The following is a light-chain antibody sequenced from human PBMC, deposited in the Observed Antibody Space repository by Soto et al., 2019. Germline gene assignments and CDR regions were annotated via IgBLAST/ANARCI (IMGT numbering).Light chain of an antibody. V-gene: IGKV3-20*01. CDR1: QIVSNNY. J-gene: IGKJ1*01. CDR2: GAS. CDR3: QQFAIAPWT. Sequence: EIVLTQSPGTLSLSPGERATLSCRASQIVSNNYLAWYQHKPGQAPRLLIYGASSRATGIPDRISGSGSGTDFTLDISRLEPDDFAVYYCQQFAIAPWTLGQGTKVEIK.